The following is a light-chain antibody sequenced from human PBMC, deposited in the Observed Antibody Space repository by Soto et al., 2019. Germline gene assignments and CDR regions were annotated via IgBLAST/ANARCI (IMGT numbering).Light chain of an antibody. CDR3: GTWDSSLSIFV. Sequence: QSALTQPRSVSGSPGQSVAISCTGTSSDVGGYDYVSWFQQHPGKAPKLMIYDVSKRPSGVPDRFSGSKSGNTASLTISGLQAEDEADYYCGTWDSSLSIFVFGTGTKVTVL. CDR1: SSDVGGYDY. V-gene: IGLV2-11*01. CDR2: DVS. J-gene: IGLJ1*01.